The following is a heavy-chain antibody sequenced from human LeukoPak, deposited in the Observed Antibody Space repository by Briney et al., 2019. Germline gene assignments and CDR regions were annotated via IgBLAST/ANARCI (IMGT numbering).Heavy chain of an antibody. Sequence: GASVKVSCKASGYTFTSYGISWVRQAPGQGLEWMGWISAYNGNTNYAQKLQGRVTMTTDTSTSTAYMELRSLRSDDTAVYYRARARSIAAAGKLDYWGQGTLVTVSS. CDR3: ARARSIAAAGKLDY. J-gene: IGHJ4*02. V-gene: IGHV1-18*01. CDR1: GYTFTSYG. D-gene: IGHD6-13*01. CDR2: ISAYNGNT.